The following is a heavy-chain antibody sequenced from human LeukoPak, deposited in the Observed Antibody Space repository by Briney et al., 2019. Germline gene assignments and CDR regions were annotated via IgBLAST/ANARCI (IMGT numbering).Heavy chain of an antibody. J-gene: IGHJ5*02. Sequence: SETLSLTCTVSGGSISSYYWSWIRQPPGKGLEWIGYIYYSGSPNYNPSLKSRVTISVDTSKNQFSLKLSSVTAADTAVYYCARGDIVVVAAAIFRWFDPWGQGTLVTVSS. V-gene: IGHV4-59*12. D-gene: IGHD2-2*02. CDR2: IYYSGSP. CDR1: GGSISSYY. CDR3: ARGDIVVVAAAIFRWFDP.